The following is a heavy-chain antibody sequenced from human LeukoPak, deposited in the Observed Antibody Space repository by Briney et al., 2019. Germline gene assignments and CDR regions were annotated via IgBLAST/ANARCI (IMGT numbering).Heavy chain of an antibody. D-gene: IGHD3-10*01. CDR1: GFTFSSYG. V-gene: IGHV3-30*02. CDR2: IRYDGSNK. J-gene: IGHJ4*02. CDR3: AKDLDAGLLWFGELLESPLDY. Sequence: GGSLRLSCAASGFTFSSYGMHWVRQAPGKGLEWVAFIRYDGSNKYYADSVRGRFTISRDNSKNTLYLQMNSLRAEDTAVYYCAKDLDAGLLWFGELLESPLDYWGQGTLVTVSS.